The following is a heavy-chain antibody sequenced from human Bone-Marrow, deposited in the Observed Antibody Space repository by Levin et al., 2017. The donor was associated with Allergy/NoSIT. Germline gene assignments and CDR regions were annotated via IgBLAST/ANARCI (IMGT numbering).Heavy chain of an antibody. V-gene: IGHV3-73*01. CDR3: ARHNVRDTAMSAGLYGLDV. D-gene: IGHD5-18*01. Sequence: LPGGSLRLSCAASGFSFSGSSMHWVRQASGKGLEWVGRIRNKANSYATAYAAPVNGRFTISRDDLKNTAYLQMNSLKTEDTAVYYCARHNVRDTAMSAGLYGLDVWGQGTTVTVSS. CDR2: IRNKANSYAT. J-gene: IGHJ6*02. CDR1: GFSFSGSS.